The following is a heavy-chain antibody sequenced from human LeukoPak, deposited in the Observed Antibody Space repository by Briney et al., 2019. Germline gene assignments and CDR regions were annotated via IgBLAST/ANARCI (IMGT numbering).Heavy chain of an antibody. CDR2: INPNNGVA. V-gene: IGHV1-2*06. J-gene: IGHJ4*02. CDR1: GYIFSDYY. D-gene: IGHD4-17*01. CDR3: ARGAYGNDATSFDY. Sequence: ASAKVSCKTSGYIFSDYYMHWVRQAPGQGLEWMGRINPNNGVADYGQKFQGRVTMTRDTSIRTFYMELSRLRSDDTALYYCARGAYGNDATSFDYWGQGTLVTVSS.